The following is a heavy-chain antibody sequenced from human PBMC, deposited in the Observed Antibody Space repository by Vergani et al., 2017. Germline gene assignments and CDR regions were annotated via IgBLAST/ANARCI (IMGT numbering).Heavy chain of an antibody. Sequence: QVQLVESGGGVVQPGRSLRLSCAASGFTFSSYGMHWVRQAPGKGLEWVAVIWYDGSNKYYADSVKGRFTISRDNSKNTLYLQMNSLRAEDTAVYYCAREVYYYDSSGYYYYFDYWGQGTLVTVSS. CDR3: AREVYYYDSSGYYYYFDY. CDR1: GFTFSSYG. J-gene: IGHJ4*02. V-gene: IGHV3-33*01. D-gene: IGHD3-22*01. CDR2: IWYDGSNK.